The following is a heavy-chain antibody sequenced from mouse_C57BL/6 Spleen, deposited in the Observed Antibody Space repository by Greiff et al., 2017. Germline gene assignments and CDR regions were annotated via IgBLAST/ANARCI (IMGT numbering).Heavy chain of an antibody. J-gene: IGHJ4*01. CDR1: GFSLTSYG. CDR2: IWGDGST. Sequence: VKVVESGPGLVAPSQSLSITCTVSGFSLTSYGVSWVRQPPGKGLEWLGVIWGDGSTNYHSALISRLSISKDNSKSQVFVKLNSLQTDDTATYYCAKNANFYAMDYWGQGTSVTVSS. D-gene: IGHD4-1*01. V-gene: IGHV2-3*01. CDR3: AKNANFYAMDY.